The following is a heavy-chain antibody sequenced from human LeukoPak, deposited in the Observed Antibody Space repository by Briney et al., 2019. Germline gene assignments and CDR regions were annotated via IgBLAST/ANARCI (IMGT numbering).Heavy chain of an antibody. D-gene: IGHD3-16*01. CDR3: ASDPGGLVGGAFDI. Sequence: GGSLRLSCAASGFTFSSYAMHWVRQAPGRGLEWVAVISYDGSNKYYADSVKGRFTISRDNSKNTLYLQMNSLRAEDTAVYYCASDPGGLVGGAFDIWGQGTMVTVSS. CDR2: ISYDGSNK. V-gene: IGHV3-30-3*01. J-gene: IGHJ3*02. CDR1: GFTFSSYA.